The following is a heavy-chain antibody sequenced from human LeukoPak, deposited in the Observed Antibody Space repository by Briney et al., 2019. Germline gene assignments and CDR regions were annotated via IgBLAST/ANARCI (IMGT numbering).Heavy chain of an antibody. D-gene: IGHD1-26*01. Sequence: SETLSLTCTVSGGSISSSSYYWGWIRQPPGKGLEWIGSIYYSGSTNYNPSLKSRVTISVDTSKNQFSLKLSSVTAADTAVYYCARGGGGSYDAFDIWGQGTMVTVSS. CDR2: IYYSGST. J-gene: IGHJ3*02. CDR3: ARGGGGSYDAFDI. CDR1: GGSISSSSYY. V-gene: IGHV4-39*07.